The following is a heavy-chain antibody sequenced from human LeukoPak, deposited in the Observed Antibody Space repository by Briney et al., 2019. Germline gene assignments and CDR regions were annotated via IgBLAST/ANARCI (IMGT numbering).Heavy chain of an antibody. CDR1: GFTFSSYA. J-gene: IGHJ4*02. D-gene: IGHD3-22*01. V-gene: IGHV3-23*01. CDR3: AKFYHPLIVLVVIDY. CDR2: IVGSGDNT. Sequence: PGGSLRLSCAASGFTFSSYAMAWVRQAPGKGLEWVSGIVGSGDNTFYADSMKGRFTISRDNSKNTLYLQMNGLRAEDTAVYYCAKFYHPLIVLVVIDYWGQGTLVTVSS.